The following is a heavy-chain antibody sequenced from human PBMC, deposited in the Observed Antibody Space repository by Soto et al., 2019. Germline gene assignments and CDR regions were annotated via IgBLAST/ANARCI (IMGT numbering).Heavy chain of an antibody. D-gene: IGHD3-10*01. J-gene: IGHJ3*02. CDR1: GYTFTSYY. CDR3: ARDPPGEAFDI. V-gene: IGHV1-46*01. CDR2: INPSGGST. Sequence: ASVKVSCKASGYTFTSYYMHWVRQAPGQGLEWMGIINPSGGSTSYAQKFQGRVTITADESTSTAYMELSSLRSEDTAVYYCARDPPGEAFDIWGQGTMVTVS.